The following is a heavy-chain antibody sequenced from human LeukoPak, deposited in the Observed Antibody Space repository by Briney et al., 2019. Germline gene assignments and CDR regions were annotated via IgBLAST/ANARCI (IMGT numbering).Heavy chain of an antibody. CDR2: IRYDGSNK. Sequence: PGGSLRLSCAASGFTFISYSIHWVRQAPGKGLEWVAFIRYDGSNKYYADSVKGRFTISRDNSKNTLYLQMNSLRAEDTAVYYCARALRIYYYFDYWGQGTLVTVSS. D-gene: IGHD1-26*01. CDR3: ARALRIYYYFDY. CDR1: GFTFISYS. V-gene: IGHV3-30*02. J-gene: IGHJ4*02.